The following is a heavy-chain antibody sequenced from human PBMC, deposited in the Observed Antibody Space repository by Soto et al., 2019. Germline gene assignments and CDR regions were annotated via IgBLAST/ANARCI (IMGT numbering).Heavy chain of an antibody. D-gene: IGHD3-3*01. V-gene: IGHV4-34*01. CDR2: INHSGST. CDR3: ARGNYDFWSGYYTRYYFDY. CDR1: GGSFSGYY. Sequence: SETLSLTCAVYGGSFSGYYWSWIRQPPGKGLEWIGEINHSGSTNYNPPLKSRVTISVDTSKNQFSLKLSSVTAADTAVYYCARGNYDFWSGYYTRYYFDYRGQGTLVTVSS. J-gene: IGHJ4*02.